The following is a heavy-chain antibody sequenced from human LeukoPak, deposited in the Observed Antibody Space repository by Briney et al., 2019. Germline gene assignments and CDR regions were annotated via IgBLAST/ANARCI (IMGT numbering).Heavy chain of an antibody. J-gene: IGHJ4*02. CDR1: GFTVSSSY. CDR2: FYSGGKT. CDR3: ARAPKLLPFDY. V-gene: IGHV3-53*01. D-gene: IGHD3-22*01. Sequence: GGSLRLSCAASGFTVSSSYMSWVRQAPGKGLEWVSVFYSGGKTCYTDSVKGRFTISRDNSKNTLYLQMNSLRAEDTAVYYCARAPKLLPFDYWGQGTLVTVSS.